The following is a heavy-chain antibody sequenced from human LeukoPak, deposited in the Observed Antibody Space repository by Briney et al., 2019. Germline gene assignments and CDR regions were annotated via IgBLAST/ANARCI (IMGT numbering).Heavy chain of an antibody. Sequence: ASVKVSCKASGYTFCSYGITWVRQAPGQGLEWMGWISAYNGDTSYAQKFQVRVTMTTDTSTTTAYMELRSLRSDDTAVYYCARDGAYHDSSGSYYGVGDDFWGQGTLVTVSS. CDR3: ARDGAYHDSSGSYYGVGDDF. V-gene: IGHV1-18*01. CDR1: GYTFCSYG. J-gene: IGHJ4*02. D-gene: IGHD3-22*01. CDR2: ISAYNGDT.